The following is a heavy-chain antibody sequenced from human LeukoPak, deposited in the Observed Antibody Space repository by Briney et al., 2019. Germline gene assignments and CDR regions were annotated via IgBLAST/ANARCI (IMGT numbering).Heavy chain of an antibody. J-gene: IGHJ5*02. D-gene: IGHD2-2*01. V-gene: IGHV6-1*01. CDR1: GDSVSSNSVT. Sequence: SQTLSLTCAISGDSVSSNSVTWNWIRQSPSRGLEWLGRTYYRSTWYNDYAVYVRGRITVNPDTSKNQFYQQLNSVTPEDTAVYYCARRLTQYDCFDPWGQGILVTVSS. CDR2: TYYRSTWYN. CDR3: ARRLTQYDCFDP.